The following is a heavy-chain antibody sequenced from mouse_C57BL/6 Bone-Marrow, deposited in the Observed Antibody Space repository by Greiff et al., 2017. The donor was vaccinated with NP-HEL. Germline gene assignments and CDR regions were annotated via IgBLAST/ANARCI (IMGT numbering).Heavy chain of an antibody. J-gene: IGHJ1*03. D-gene: IGHD1-1*01. Sequence: EVQLQQSGPELVKPGASVKISCKASGYTFTDYYMNWVKQSHGKSLEWIGDINPNNGGTSYKQKFKGKATLTVDKSSSTAYMELRSLTSEDSAVYYCARGEFITTVVATRYFDVWGTGTTVTVSS. CDR1: GYTFTDYY. CDR3: ARGEFITTVVATRYFDV. CDR2: INPNNGGT. V-gene: IGHV1-26*01.